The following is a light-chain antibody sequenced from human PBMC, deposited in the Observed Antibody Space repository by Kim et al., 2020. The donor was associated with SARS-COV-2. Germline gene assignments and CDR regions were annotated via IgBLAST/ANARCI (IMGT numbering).Light chain of an antibody. CDR2: GAS. J-gene: IGKJ1*01. Sequence: VMTQSPATLSVSPGERVTLSCMANESVGHNVAWYQQKPGQAPRPLINGASSRVPGIPARFSGSASGTEFTLTIGSLQPEDSAVYYCQQYNRWPRAFGQGTKVDIK. CDR1: ESVGHN. V-gene: IGKV3-15*01. CDR3: QQYNRWPRA.